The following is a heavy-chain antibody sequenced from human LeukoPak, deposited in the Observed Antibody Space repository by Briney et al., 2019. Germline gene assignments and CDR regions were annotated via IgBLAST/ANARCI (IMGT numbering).Heavy chain of an antibody. CDR2: IYYSGST. CDR3: ARQLNDYGDYVDY. Sequence: SETLSLTCTVSGGSISSSSYYWGWIRQPPGKGLEWIGSIYYSGSTYYNPSLKSRVTISVDPSKNQFSLKLSSVPAADTAVYYCARQLNDYGDYVDYWGQGTLVTVSS. J-gene: IGHJ4*02. CDR1: GGSISSSSYY. V-gene: IGHV4-39*01. D-gene: IGHD4-17*01.